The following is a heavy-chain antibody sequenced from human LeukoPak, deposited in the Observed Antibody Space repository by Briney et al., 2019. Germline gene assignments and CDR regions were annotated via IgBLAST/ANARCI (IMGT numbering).Heavy chain of an antibody. V-gene: IGHV4-34*01. D-gene: IGHD3-22*01. J-gene: IGHJ3*02. Sequence: PSETLSLTCAVYGGSFSGYYWSWLRQPPGKGLEWIGEINHSGSTNYNPSLKSRVTISVDTSKNQFSLKLSSVTAADTAVYYCARHMIVVVTPGATDAFDIWGQGTMVTVSS. CDR3: ARHMIVVVTPGATDAFDI. CDR1: GGSFSGYY. CDR2: INHSGST.